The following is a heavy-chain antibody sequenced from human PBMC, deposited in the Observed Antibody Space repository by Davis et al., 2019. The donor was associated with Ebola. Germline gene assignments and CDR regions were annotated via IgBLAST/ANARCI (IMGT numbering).Heavy chain of an antibody. CDR3: AKDDYHSGSPFDY. Sequence: PGGSLRLSCAASGFTFSSYWMSWVRQVPGKGLEWVAVTSYDGRNKYYADSVKGRFTISRDNSKNTLYLQMNSLRAEDTAVYYCAKDDYHSGSPFDYWGQGTLVTVSS. D-gene: IGHD1-26*01. CDR2: TSYDGRNK. J-gene: IGHJ4*02. V-gene: IGHV3-30*18. CDR1: GFTFSSYW.